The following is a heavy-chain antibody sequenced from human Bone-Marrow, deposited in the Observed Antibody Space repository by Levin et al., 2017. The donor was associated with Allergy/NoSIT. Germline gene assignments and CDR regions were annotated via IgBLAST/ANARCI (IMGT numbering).Heavy chain of an antibody. V-gene: IGHV4-31*03. D-gene: IGHD3-10*01. J-gene: IGHJ5*02. CDR1: SGSISSGGYF. Sequence: PSETLSLTCTVSSGSISSGGYFWSWIRQFPGRGLEWIGYIHDSGSTFYNPSVRSRVTISADTSESQFSLKLNSVTAADTAVYYCARGVYYGSGTNYNGRVLDPWGQGTLVTVSS. CDR2: IHDSGST. CDR3: ARGVYYGSGTNYNGRVLDP.